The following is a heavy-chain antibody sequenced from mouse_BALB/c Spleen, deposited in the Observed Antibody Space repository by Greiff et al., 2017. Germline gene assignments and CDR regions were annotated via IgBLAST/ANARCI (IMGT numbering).Heavy chain of an antibody. D-gene: IGHD2-14*01. CDR3: ARGRYGLDFDV. CDR1: GFNIKDTY. J-gene: IGHJ1*01. V-gene: IGHV14-3*02. CDR2: IDPANGNT. Sequence: EVQLQQSGAELVKPGASVKLSCTASGFNIKDTYMHWVKQRPEQGLEWIGRIDPANGNTKYDPKFQGKATITADTSSNTAYLQLSSLTSEDTAVYYCARGRYGLDFDVWGAGTTVTVSS.